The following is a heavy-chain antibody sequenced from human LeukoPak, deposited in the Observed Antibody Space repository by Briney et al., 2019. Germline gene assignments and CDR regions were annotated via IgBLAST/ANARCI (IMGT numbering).Heavy chain of an antibody. J-gene: IGHJ2*01. D-gene: IGHD4-17*01. V-gene: IGHV3-9*03. CDR3: AKDKFYGLHRYFDL. CDR2: ISWNSGSI. CDR1: GFTFDDYA. Sequence: GRSLRLSCAASGFTFDDYAMHWVRQAPGKGLEWVSGISWNSGSIGYADSVKGRFTISRDNAKNSLYLQMNSLRAEDMALYYCAKDKFYGLHRYFDLWGRGTLVTVSS.